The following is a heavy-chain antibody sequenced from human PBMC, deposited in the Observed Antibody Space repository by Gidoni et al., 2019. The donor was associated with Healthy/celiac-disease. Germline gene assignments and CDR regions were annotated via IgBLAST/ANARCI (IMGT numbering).Heavy chain of an antibody. J-gene: IGHJ4*02. D-gene: IGHD3-22*01. CDR3: AKDTLPLFGYNYYYDRYFDY. CDR1: GFPFISYA. Sequence: EVQLLESGGGLVQPGGSLRLSCAASGFPFISYAMSRVRQAPGTGLEWVSVISGSGGITYYADSVKGRFTISRDNSKNTLYLQMNSLRAEDTAVYYCAKDTLPLFGYNYYYDRYFDYWGQGTLVTVSS. V-gene: IGHV3-23*01. CDR2: ISGSGGIT.